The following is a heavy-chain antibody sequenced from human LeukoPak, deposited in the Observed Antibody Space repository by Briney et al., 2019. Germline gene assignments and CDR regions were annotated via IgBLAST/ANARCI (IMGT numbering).Heavy chain of an antibody. CDR1: GFTFSSYG. CDR3: ASSYYGSGRYPYDAFDI. V-gene: IGHV3-33*05. J-gene: IGHJ3*02. D-gene: IGHD3-10*01. CDR2: ISYDGSNK. Sequence: GGSLRLSCAASGFTFSSYGMHWVRQAPGKGLEWVAVISYDGSNKYYADSVKGRFTISRDNSKNMLYLQMNSLRAEDTAVYYCASSYYGSGRYPYDAFDIWGQGTMVTVSS.